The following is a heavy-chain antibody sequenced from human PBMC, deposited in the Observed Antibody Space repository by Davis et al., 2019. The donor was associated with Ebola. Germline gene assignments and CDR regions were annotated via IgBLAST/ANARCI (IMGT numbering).Heavy chain of an antibody. J-gene: IGHJ4*02. CDR1: GYTFSRYW. D-gene: IGHD6-13*01. Sequence: GESLKISCKGSGYTFSRYWIGWVRQMPGKGLEWMGIIYPGDSDTRYSPSFQGQVTISVDKSISTAYLQWSSLKASDTAMYYCARRIAAAGTNYFDYWGQGTLVTVSS. CDR3: ARRIAAAGTNYFDY. V-gene: IGHV5-51*01. CDR2: IYPGDSDT.